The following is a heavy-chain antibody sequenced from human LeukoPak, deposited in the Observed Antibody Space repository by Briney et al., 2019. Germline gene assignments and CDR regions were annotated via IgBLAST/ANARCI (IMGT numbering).Heavy chain of an antibody. D-gene: IGHD3-16*02. CDR2: IGPSGSSI. V-gene: IGHV3-11*01. J-gene: IGHJ4*02. CDR1: GFTFSDYY. CDR3: AIDPHSFGRFIVPV. Sequence: PGGSLRLSCAASGFTFSDYYMNWIRQTPGKGLEWLSYIGPSGSSIYYADSVKGRFTISRDNAKNSLYPQMNSLRAEDTAIYYCAIDPHSFGRFIVPVWGQGTLVTVSS.